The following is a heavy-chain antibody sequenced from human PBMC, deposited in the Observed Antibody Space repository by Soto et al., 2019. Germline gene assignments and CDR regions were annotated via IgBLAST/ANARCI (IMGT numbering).Heavy chain of an antibody. J-gene: IGHJ4*02. CDR3: AHSSSSSWYADGGTDY. CDR2: IYWDDDK. CDR1: GFSLSTSGVG. Sequence: QITLKESGPTLVKPTQTLTLTCTFSGFSLSTSGVGVGWIRQPPGKALEWLALIYWDDDKRYSPSLKSRLTTTXXTXNXXVVLTMTHMDPVYTAHYYCAHSSSSSWYADGGTDYWGQGTLVTVSS. D-gene: IGHD6-13*01. V-gene: IGHV2-5*02.